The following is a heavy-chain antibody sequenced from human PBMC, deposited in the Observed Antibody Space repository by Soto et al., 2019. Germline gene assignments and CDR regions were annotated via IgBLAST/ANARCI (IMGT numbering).Heavy chain of an antibody. V-gene: IGHV5-51*01. J-gene: IGHJ3*01. Sequence: GESLKISCKASGYRFTNYWIGWVRQMPGKGLEWMGIIYPGNSDTKYSPSFQGQVTISADKSITTAYLQWSSLSASDTAMYYCARQNGFDVWGQGTMVTVS. CDR2: IYPGNSDT. CDR1: GYRFTNYW. CDR3: ARQNGFDV.